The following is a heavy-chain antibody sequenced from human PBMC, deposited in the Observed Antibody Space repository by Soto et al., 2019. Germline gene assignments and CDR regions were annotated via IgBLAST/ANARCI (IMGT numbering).Heavy chain of an antibody. CDR1: GLTYSSHV. CDR2: IIPLFGIP. CDR3: ARGVVDTNVVFKWFDP. V-gene: IGHV1-69*17. J-gene: IGHJ5*02. D-gene: IGHD3-22*01. Sequence: QVQLVQSGPEVKRPGSSVKGSCEASGLTYSSHVISWVRQAPGHGLEWMGGIIPLFGIPNYAQKFQGRLPITADKSRSTAYMELSSLRSEDTAVYYCARGVVDTNVVFKWFDPWGQGTLVTFSS.